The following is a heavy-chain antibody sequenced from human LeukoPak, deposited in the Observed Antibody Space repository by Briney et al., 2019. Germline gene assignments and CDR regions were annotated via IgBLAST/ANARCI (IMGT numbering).Heavy chain of an antibody. CDR3: AREATTVITGYFDY. J-gene: IGHJ4*02. CDR1: GFTVSSNY. CDR2: IYSGGST. D-gene: IGHD4-17*01. V-gene: IGHV3-66*01. Sequence: GGSVRLSCAASGFTVSSNYMSWVRQAPGKGLEWVSVIYSGGSTYYADSVKGRFTISRDNSKNTLYLQMNSLRAEDTAVYYCAREATTVITGYFDYWGQGTLVTVSS.